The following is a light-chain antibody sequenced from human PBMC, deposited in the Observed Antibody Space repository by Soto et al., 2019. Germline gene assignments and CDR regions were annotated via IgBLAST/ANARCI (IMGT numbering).Light chain of an antibody. CDR2: KAS. V-gene: IGKV1-5*03. CDR1: QSIVSW. CDR3: QQYGSSWT. Sequence: DIQLTQSPSTLSASVGAQVPITCRASQSIVSWLAWYQQKPGQAPKLLIYKASTLKSGVPSRFSGSGSGTDFTLTISRLEPEDFAVYYCQQYGSSWTFGQGTKVDIK. J-gene: IGKJ1*01.